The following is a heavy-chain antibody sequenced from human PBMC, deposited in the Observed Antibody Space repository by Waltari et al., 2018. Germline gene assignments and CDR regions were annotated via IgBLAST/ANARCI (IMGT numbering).Heavy chain of an antibody. Sequence: QVQLVQSGAEVKKPGASVKVSCKASGYTFTSYYMHWVRQAPGQGLEWMGIINPFGGSTSYAQKFQGRVTMTGDTSTTRIYVELSSLRSEDTAVYYCARAIRRMDVWGQGTTVTVSS. CDR2: INPFGGST. CDR1: GYTFTSYY. V-gene: IGHV1-46*01. J-gene: IGHJ6*02. CDR3: ARAIRRMDV.